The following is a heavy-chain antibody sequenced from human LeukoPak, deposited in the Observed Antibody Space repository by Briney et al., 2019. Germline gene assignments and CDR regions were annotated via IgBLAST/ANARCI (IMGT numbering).Heavy chain of an antibody. J-gene: IGHJ4*02. V-gene: IGHV4-34*01. CDR2: INHSGST. CDR1: GGSFSGYY. D-gene: IGHD2-2*01. CDR3: ARGADCSSTSCPYYFDY. Sequence: SETLSLTCAVSGGSFSGYYWSWIRQPPGKGLEWIGEINHSGSTNYNPSLKSRVTISVDTSKNQFSLKLSSVTAADTAVYYCARGADCSSTSCPYYFDYWGQGTLVTVSS.